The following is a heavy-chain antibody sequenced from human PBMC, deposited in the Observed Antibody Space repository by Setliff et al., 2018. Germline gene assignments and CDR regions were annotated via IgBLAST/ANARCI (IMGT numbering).Heavy chain of an antibody. CDR3: ARGVPGSSFDY. V-gene: IGHV1-69*10. J-gene: IGHJ4*02. Sequence: SVKVSCKVSGYTLTELSMHWVRQAPGQGLEWMGGIIPILGIANYAQKFQGRVTITADKSTSTAYMELSSLRSEDTAVYYCARGVPGSSFDYWGQGTLVTVSS. D-gene: IGHD6-13*01. CDR1: GYTLTELS. CDR2: IIPILGIA.